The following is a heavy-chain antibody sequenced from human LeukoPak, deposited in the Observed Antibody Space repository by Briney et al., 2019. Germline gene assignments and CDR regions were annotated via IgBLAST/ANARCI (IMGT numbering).Heavy chain of an antibody. CDR1: GGSLSSSSSY. Sequence: SETLSLTCTVSGGSLSSSSSYWGWLRQPPGTGLEWLGSIYYSGSTYYNPSLKSRVTISVDTSKNQFSLKLSSVTAADTAVYYCARPRYYYGSGSYSAADVWGQGTTVTVSS. D-gene: IGHD3-10*01. J-gene: IGHJ6*02. CDR2: IYYSGST. CDR3: ARPRYYYGSGSYSAADV. V-gene: IGHV4-39*01.